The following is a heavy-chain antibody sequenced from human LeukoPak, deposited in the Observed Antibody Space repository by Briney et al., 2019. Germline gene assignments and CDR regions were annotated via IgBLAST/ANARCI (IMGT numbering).Heavy chain of an antibody. V-gene: IGHV3-23*01. J-gene: IGHJ2*01. CDR3: AKDRSFYGAPWYFDL. CDR1: GFTFSNFA. CDR2: ISGTTGNL. D-gene: IGHD4-17*01. Sequence: PGASLRLSCSASGFTFSNFAMSWVRQAPGKGLEWVSGISGTTGNLYHADSVKGRFTTSRDNSKNTLYLQMHSLRADDTAIYYCAKDRSFYGAPWYFDLWGRGTLVTVSS.